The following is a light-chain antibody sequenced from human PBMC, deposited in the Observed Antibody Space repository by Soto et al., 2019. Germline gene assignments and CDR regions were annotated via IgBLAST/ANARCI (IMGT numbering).Light chain of an antibody. Sequence: EIVLTQSPGTLSLSPGERATLSCRASQSVSSSYIAWYQQKPGQAPRLRIYGASSRATGIPDRFSGSGSGTDFTLTISRLDPEDFSVYYCHQYDSSPLTFGGGTKVEIK. CDR3: HQYDSSPLT. CDR2: GAS. V-gene: IGKV3-20*01. J-gene: IGKJ4*01. CDR1: QSVSSSY.